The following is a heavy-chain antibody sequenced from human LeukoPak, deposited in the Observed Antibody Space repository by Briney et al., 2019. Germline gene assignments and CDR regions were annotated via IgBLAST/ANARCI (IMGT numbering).Heavy chain of an antibody. D-gene: IGHD3-10*01. CDR1: GFTFSDYY. CDR3: ARVPYYGSGSYGY. J-gene: IGHJ4*02. V-gene: IGHV3-7*01. CDR2: IKQDGSEK. Sequence: GGSLRLSCAASGFTFSDYYMSWIRQAPGKGLEWVANIKQDGSEKYYVDSVKGRFTISRDNAKNSLYLQMNSLRAEDTAVYYCARVPYYGSGSYGYWGQGTLVTVSS.